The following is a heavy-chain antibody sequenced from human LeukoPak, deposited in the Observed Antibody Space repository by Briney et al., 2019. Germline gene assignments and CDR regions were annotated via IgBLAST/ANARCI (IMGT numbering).Heavy chain of an antibody. CDR3: ARGSIIAARPLDLDY. CDR1: GGSFSGYY. Sequence: SETLSLTCAVYGGSFSGYYWSWIRQPPGKGLEWIGEINHSGSTNYNPSLKSRVTISVDTSKNQFSPKLSSVTAADTAVYYCARGSIIAARPLDLDYWGQGTLVTVSS. J-gene: IGHJ4*02. D-gene: IGHD6-6*01. V-gene: IGHV4-34*01. CDR2: INHSGST.